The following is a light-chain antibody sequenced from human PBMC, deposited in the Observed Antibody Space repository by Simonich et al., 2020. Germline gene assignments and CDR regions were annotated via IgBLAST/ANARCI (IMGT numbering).Light chain of an antibody. Sequence: SYELTQPPSVSVSPGQKARITCSGDALPKQYAYWYQQKPGPAPVLVIYKDRERPSGIPERFSGSSSGTTVTLTISGVQAEDEADYYCQSADSSGTYVVFGGGTKLTVL. CDR2: KDR. CDR1: ALPKQY. J-gene: IGLJ2*01. CDR3: QSADSSGTYVV. V-gene: IGLV3-25*03.